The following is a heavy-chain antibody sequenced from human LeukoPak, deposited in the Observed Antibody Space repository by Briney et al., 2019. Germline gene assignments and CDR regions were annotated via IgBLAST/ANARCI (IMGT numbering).Heavy chain of an antibody. V-gene: IGHV3-23*01. J-gene: IGHJ6*02. Sequence: PGGSLRLSCAASGFTFRSYAMSWVRQAPGKGLEWVSAISGSGNSTYYAGSVKGRFTISRDNSKNTLYLQMNSLSAEDTAVYYCAKVQYVYYGSGSYDMDVWGQGTPVTVSS. CDR3: AKVQYVYYGSGSYDMDV. CDR1: GFTFRSYA. D-gene: IGHD3-10*01. CDR2: ISGSGNST.